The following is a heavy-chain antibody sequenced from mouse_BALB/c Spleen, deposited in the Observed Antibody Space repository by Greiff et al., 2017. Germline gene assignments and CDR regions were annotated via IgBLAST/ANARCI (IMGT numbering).Heavy chain of an antibody. CDR3: ARVYYGNYVDAMDY. V-gene: IGHV5-6-5*01. D-gene: IGHD2-1*01. CDR2: ISSGGST. Sequence: EVQLVESGGGLVKPGGSLKLSCAASGFTFSSYAMSWVRQTPEKRLEWVASISSGGSTYYPDSVKGRFTISRDNARNILYLQMSSLRSEDTAMYYCARVYYGNYVDAMDYWGQGTSVTVSS. J-gene: IGHJ4*01. CDR1: GFTFSSYA.